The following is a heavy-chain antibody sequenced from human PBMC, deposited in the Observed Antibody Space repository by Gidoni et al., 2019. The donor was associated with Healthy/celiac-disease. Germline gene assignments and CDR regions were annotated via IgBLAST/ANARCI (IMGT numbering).Heavy chain of an antibody. Sequence: EVQLVESGGGLVKPGGSLRLSCAASGFTFSNAWMSWVRQAPGKGLEWVGRIKSKTDGGTTDYAAPVKGRFTISRDDSKNTLYLQMNSLKTEDTAVYYCTTGVIMITFGGVGDRYYFDYWGQGTLVTVSS. D-gene: IGHD3-16*01. CDR1: GFTFSNAW. CDR2: IKSKTDGGTT. J-gene: IGHJ4*02. V-gene: IGHV3-15*01. CDR3: TTGVIMITFGGVGDRYYFDY.